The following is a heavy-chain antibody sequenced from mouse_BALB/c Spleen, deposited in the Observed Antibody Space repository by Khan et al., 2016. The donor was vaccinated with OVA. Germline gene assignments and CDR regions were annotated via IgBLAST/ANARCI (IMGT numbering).Heavy chain of an antibody. V-gene: IGHV5-6*01. CDR2: ISSGGHYT. Sequence: EVELVESGGDLVKPGGSLKLSCAASGFIFSTYGMSWVRQTPDKRLEWVATISSGGHYTYYPDSVKGRFTISRDNAKNSLYLQMTSLKSEDTAIYYCARLAYYYNSEGFAYWGQGTLVTVSA. J-gene: IGHJ3*01. CDR3: ARLAYYYNSEGFAY. CDR1: GFIFSTYG. D-gene: IGHD1-1*01.